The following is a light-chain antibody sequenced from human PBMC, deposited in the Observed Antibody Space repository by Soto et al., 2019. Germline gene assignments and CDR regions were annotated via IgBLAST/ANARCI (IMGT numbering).Light chain of an antibody. Sequence: QSVLTQPPSVSGAPGQRVTISCTGSSSNIGAGYDVHWYQQVPGTAPKLLIYGNINRPSGVPDRCSGSKSGTSASLAITWLQSDDEADYYCQSYDSSLTVVFGGGTKLTVL. J-gene: IGLJ2*01. CDR3: QSYDSSLTVV. V-gene: IGLV1-40*01. CDR2: GNI. CDR1: SSNIGAGYD.